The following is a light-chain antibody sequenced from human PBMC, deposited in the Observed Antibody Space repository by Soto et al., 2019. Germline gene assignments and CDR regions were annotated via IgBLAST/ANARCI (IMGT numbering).Light chain of an antibody. CDR2: EVD. CDR3: SSYAVSTVV. CDR1: SSDVGGYNF. Sequence: QSALTQPPSASGSPGQSVTISCIGTSSDVGGYNFVSWYQHHPGKAPKFMIYEVDKRPSGVPDRFSGSKSGNTASLTVSGLQPEDEADYYCSSYAVSTVVFGGGTQLTVL. V-gene: IGLV2-8*01. J-gene: IGLJ2*01.